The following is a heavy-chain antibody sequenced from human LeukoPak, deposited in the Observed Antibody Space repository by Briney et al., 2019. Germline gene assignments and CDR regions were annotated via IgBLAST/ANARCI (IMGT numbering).Heavy chain of an antibody. V-gene: IGHV1-18*01. J-gene: IGHJ4*02. D-gene: IGHD3-22*01. CDR1: GYTFTSYG. Sequence: GASVKVSCKASGYTFTSYGISWVRQAPGQGLEWMGWISAYNGNTNYAQKLQGRVTMTTDTSTSTAYMELRSLRSDDTAVYYCARDSLNYYDSSGYYIPDYYFDYWGQGTLVTVSS. CDR3: ARDSLNYYDSSGYYIPDYYFDY. CDR2: ISAYNGNT.